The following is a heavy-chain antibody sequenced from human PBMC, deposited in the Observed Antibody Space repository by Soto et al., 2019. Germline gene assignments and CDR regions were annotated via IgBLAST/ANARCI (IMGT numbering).Heavy chain of an antibody. CDR3: ARGGYSSSWTMVNGENWFDP. J-gene: IGHJ5*02. D-gene: IGHD6-13*01. CDR1: GFTFSSYA. CDR2: ISYDGSNK. Sequence: GGSLRLSCAASGFTFSSYAMHCVRQAPGKGLEWVAVISYDGSNKYYADSVKGRFTISRDNSKNTLYLQMNSLRAEDTAVYYCARGGYSSSWTMVNGENWFDPWGQGTLVT. V-gene: IGHV3-30-3*01.